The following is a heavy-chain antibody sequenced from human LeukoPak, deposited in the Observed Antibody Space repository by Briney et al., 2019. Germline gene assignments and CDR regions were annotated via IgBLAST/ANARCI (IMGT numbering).Heavy chain of an antibody. D-gene: IGHD4-17*01. Sequence: GGSLKLSCAASGFTFSGSAMHWVRQPSGKGLEWVGRIRSKANSYATAYAASVKGRFTIPRDDSKNTAYLQMNSLKTEDTAVYYCTRAKYYGDYGYYYYYMDVWGKGTTVTISS. CDR2: IRSKANSYAT. CDR1: GFTFSGSA. J-gene: IGHJ6*03. V-gene: IGHV3-73*01. CDR3: TRAKYYGDYGYYYYYMDV.